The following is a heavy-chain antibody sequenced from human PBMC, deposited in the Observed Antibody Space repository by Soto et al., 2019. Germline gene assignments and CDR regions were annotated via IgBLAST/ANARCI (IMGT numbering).Heavy chain of an antibody. D-gene: IGHD6-19*01. Sequence: QVQLQQWGAGLLKPSETLSLACEVYGGSFSDYYWSWIRQPPGKGLEWIGEINHRGSTNYNPSLKSRVTTAIDTSNRHFSLNVSTVTAADTAVDYCAKSVAGPDYWGQGTLVTVCS. V-gene: IGHV4-34*01. CDR3: AKSVAGPDY. CDR1: GGSFSDYY. J-gene: IGHJ4*02. CDR2: INHRGST.